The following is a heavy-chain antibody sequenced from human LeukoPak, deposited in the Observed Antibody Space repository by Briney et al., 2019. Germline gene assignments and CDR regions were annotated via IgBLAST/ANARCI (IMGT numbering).Heavy chain of an antibody. CDR1: GYSTSSGYY. CDR2: IYHSGST. Sequence: SETLSLTCTVSGYSTSSGYYWGWIRQPPGKGLEWIGSIYHSGSTYYNPSLKSRVTISVDTSKNQFSLKLSSVTAADTAVYYCARPEDYGGNSFPLDYWGQGTLVTVSS. J-gene: IGHJ4*02. CDR3: ARPEDYGGNSFPLDY. V-gene: IGHV4-38-2*02. D-gene: IGHD4-23*01.